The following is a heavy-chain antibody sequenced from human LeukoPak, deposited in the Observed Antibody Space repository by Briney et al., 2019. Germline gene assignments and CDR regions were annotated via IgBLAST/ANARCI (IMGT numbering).Heavy chain of an antibody. V-gene: IGHV4-39*01. Sequence: PSETLSLTCTVSGGSISSSSYYWGWIRQPPGKGLGWIGSIYQSGSTYYNPSLKSRVTISVDTSKNQLSLKLSSVTAADTAVYYCARLELWVDYWGQGTLVTVSS. J-gene: IGHJ4*02. D-gene: IGHD5-18*01. CDR3: ARLELWVDY. CDR2: IYQSGST. CDR1: GGSISSSSYY.